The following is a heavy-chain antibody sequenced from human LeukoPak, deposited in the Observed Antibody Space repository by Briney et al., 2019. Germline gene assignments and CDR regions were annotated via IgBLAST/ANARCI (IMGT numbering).Heavy chain of an antibody. V-gene: IGHV3-30*18. D-gene: IGHD5/OR15-5a*01. Sequence: PGGSLRLSCAASGFTFSSYGMHWVRQAPGKGLEWVAVISYDGSNKYYADSVKGRFTISRDNSKSTLYLQMDSLRAEDTAVYYYAKDPPTMSPMNYYYYGMDVWGQGTTVTVSS. CDR3: AKDPPTMSPMNYYYYGMDV. CDR1: GFTFSSYG. CDR2: ISYDGSNK. J-gene: IGHJ6*02.